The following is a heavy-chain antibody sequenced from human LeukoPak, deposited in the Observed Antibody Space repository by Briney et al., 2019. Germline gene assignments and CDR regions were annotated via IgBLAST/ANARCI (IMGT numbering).Heavy chain of an antibody. V-gene: IGHV1-69*13. Sequence: SVKVSCKASGGTFSSYAISCVRQAPGQGLEWMGGIIPIFGTANYAQKFQGRVTITADESTSTAYMELSSLRSEDTAVYYCARAPPNSYGLLDYWGQGTLVTVSS. J-gene: IGHJ4*02. D-gene: IGHD5-18*01. CDR3: ARAPPNSYGLLDY. CDR2: IIPIFGTA. CDR1: GGTFSSYA.